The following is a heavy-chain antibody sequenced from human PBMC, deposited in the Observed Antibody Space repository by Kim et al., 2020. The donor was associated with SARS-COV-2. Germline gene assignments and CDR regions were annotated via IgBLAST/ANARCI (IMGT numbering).Heavy chain of an antibody. CDR3: AIQTGSSGWYY. CDR2: ISYSGST. J-gene: IGHJ4*02. Sequence: SETLSLTCTVSGGSFSSASYYRGWIRQPPGKGLEWIASISYSGSTYYNPSLNSRVGISIDTSTNQFSVRLSAVIAADTAVYYCAIQTGSSGWYYWGPGTL. V-gene: IGHV4-39*01. CDR1: GGSFSSASYY. D-gene: IGHD6-13*01.